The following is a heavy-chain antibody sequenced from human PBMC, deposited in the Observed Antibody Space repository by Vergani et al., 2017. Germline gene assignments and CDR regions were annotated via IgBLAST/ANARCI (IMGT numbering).Heavy chain of an antibody. CDR2: ISGSGGST. J-gene: IGHJ4*02. D-gene: IGHD6-19*01. Sequence: EVQLLESGGGLVQPGGSLRLSCAASGFTFSSYAMSWVRQAPGKGLEWVSAISGSGGSTYYADSVKGRFTISRDNSKNTRYLQMNSLRAEDTAVYYCANLFIAVAGSSTDYWGQGTLVTVSS. CDR1: GFTFSSYA. CDR3: ANLFIAVAGSSTDY. V-gene: IGHV3-23*01.